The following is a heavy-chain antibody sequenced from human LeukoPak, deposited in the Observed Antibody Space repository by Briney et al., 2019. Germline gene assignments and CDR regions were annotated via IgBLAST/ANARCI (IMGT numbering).Heavy chain of an antibody. D-gene: IGHD3-16*01. J-gene: IGHJ4*02. Sequence: ASVKVSCKASGYTFTSYAMNWVRQAPGQGLEWMGWINTNTGNPTYAQGFTGRFVFSLDTSVSTAYLQISSLKAEDTAVYYCARRGSWGEPRPFDYWGQRSLVTVSS. CDR2: INTNTGNP. V-gene: IGHV7-4-1*02. CDR1: GYTFTSYA. CDR3: ARRGSWGEPRPFDY.